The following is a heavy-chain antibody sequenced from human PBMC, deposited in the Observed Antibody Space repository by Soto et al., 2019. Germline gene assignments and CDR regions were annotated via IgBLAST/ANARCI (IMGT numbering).Heavy chain of an antibody. CDR3: ARDLGSGYDPGDY. CDR1: RETFSGYS. CDR2: IIPLFGTT. D-gene: IGHD5-12*01. Sequence: QVQLVQSGAEVKRPGSGMKVSCKASRETFSGYSISWVRQAPGQGLEWMGGIIPLFGTTNYAQRFQGRVTITADKSTSTAYMELCSLKSEDTAIYYCARDLGSGYDPGDYWGQGTLVTVSS. V-gene: IGHV1-69*14. J-gene: IGHJ4*02.